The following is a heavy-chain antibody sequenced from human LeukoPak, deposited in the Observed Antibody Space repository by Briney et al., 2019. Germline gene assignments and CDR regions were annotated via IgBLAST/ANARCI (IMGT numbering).Heavy chain of an antibody. D-gene: IGHD4-17*01. J-gene: IGHJ4*02. Sequence: SETLSLTCTVSGGSISSNYWSWIRQPPGKGLEWIGYIYHSGSTSYNPSLKSRVTFSVDTSKNQFSLKLNSVTAADTAVYYCANQGDDYGDYVDYWGQGTLVTVSS. V-gene: IGHV4-59*01. CDR1: GGSISSNY. CDR3: ANQGDDYGDYVDY. CDR2: IYHSGST.